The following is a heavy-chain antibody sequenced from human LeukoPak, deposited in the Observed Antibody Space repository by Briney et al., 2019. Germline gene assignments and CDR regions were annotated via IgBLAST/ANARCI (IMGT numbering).Heavy chain of an antibody. Sequence: GGSLRLSCAASGFTFDDYAMHWVRQAPGKGLEWVSGISWNSGSIGYADSVKGRFTISRDNAKNSLYLQMNSLRAEDTALYYCAKGAYYGDYPYWYFDLCGRGTLVTVSS. CDR1: GFTFDDYA. CDR2: ISWNSGSI. V-gene: IGHV3-9*01. D-gene: IGHD4-17*01. CDR3: AKGAYYGDYPYWYFDL. J-gene: IGHJ2*01.